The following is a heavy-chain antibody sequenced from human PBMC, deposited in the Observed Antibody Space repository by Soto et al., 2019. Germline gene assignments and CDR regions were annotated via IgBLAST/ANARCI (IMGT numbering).Heavy chain of an antibody. D-gene: IGHD3-22*01. Sequence: ASVKVSCKASGYTFTVYYMHCVLQSPLQWLEWMGWINPNSGGTNYAQKSQGRVTMTRGTSITTVFLQWSSLRASDTAMYYCARQIYDSDTGPNFQYYFDSWGQGTPVTVSS. CDR2: INPNSGGT. CDR1: GYTFTVYY. V-gene: IGHV1-2*02. CDR3: ARQIYDSDTGPNFQYYFDS. J-gene: IGHJ4*02.